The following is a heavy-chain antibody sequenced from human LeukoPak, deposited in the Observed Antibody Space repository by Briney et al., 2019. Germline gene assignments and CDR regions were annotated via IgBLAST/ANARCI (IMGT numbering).Heavy chain of an antibody. CDR3: ARGPAAIHP. CDR1: AYPLTNHY. Sequence: SETLSLTCAVYAYPLTNHYWIWLRQPPGKGLEWIGEINHSGGTNYNPSLKSRVTISVDTSKNQFFLKLTSVTAADTAVYYCARGPAAIHPWGQGTLVTVSS. J-gene: IGHJ5*02. V-gene: IGHV4-34*01. D-gene: IGHD2-2*01. CDR2: INHSGGT.